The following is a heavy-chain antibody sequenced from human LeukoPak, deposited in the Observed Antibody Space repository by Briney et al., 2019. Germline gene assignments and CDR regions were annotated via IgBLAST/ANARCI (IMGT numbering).Heavy chain of an antibody. CDR3: ARVNISNWHSCDY. J-gene: IGHJ4*02. CDR1: GGSISSSNYY. D-gene: IGHD1/OR15-1a*01. V-gene: IGHV4-39*07. CDR2: IYYSGST. Sequence: SETLSLTCTISGGSISSSNYYWGWIRQPPGKGLEWIGSIYYSGSTYYNPSLKSRVTISVDTSKNQFSLKLSSVTAADTAVYYCARVNISNWHSCDYWGQGTLVTVSS.